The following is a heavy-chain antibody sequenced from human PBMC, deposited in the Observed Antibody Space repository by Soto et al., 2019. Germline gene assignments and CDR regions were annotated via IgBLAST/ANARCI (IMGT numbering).Heavy chain of an antibody. J-gene: IGHJ4*02. Sequence: ASVKVSCKASGFTFTSSAMQWVRQARGQRLEWIGWIVVGSGNTNYAQKFQERVTITRDMSTSTAYMELSSLRSEDTAVYYCAAERGYCSGGSCYFSDYWGQGTLVTVSS. CDR3: AAERGYCSGGSCYFSDY. CDR2: IVVGSGNT. CDR1: GFTFTSSA. D-gene: IGHD2-15*01. V-gene: IGHV1-58*02.